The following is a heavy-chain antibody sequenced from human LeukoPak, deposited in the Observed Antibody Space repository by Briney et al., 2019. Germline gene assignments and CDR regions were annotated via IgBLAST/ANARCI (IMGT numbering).Heavy chain of an antibody. CDR1: GYTFTSYY. V-gene: IGHV1-46*01. Sequence: ASVKVSSKASGYTFTSYYMHWVRQAPGQGLEWMGIINPSDGSTNYAQKFQGRVTMTRDMSTRTDYMELSSLRSEDTAVYYCALDNSVEDTAWWFDPWGQGTLVTVSS. CDR2: INPSDGST. J-gene: IGHJ5*02. CDR3: ALDNSVEDTAWWFDP. D-gene: IGHD4-23*01.